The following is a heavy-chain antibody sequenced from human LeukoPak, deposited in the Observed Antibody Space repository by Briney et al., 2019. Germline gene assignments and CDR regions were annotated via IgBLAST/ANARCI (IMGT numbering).Heavy chain of an antibody. D-gene: IGHD6-13*01. J-gene: IGHJ4*02. CDR3: ARNPGPGTLDN. V-gene: IGHV3-11*06. CDR2: ISSSGGHT. CDR1: GFTFNDYY. Sequence: GGSLRLSCAASGFTFNDYYMSWIRQAPGKGLEWVSFISSSGGHTNYADSVKGRFTISRDNAKNSLYLQMNSLKAEDTAVYYCARNPGPGTLDNWGQGTLVTVSS.